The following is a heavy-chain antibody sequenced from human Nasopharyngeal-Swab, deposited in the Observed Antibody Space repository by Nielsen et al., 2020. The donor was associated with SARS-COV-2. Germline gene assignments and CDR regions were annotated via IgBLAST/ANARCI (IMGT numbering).Heavy chain of an antibody. D-gene: IGHD3-3*01. V-gene: IGHV3-21*01. CDR1: GFIFNNYN. J-gene: IGHJ6*02. Sequence: ESLKISCAASGFIFNNYNFNWVRQAPGKGLEWVSSISSSSSYIYYADSVKGRFTISRDNAKNSLYLQMNSLRAEDTAVYYCARDGLDYGFWSAYFMDVWGQGTTVTVSS. CDR2: ISSSSSYI. CDR3: ARDGLDYGFWSAYFMDV.